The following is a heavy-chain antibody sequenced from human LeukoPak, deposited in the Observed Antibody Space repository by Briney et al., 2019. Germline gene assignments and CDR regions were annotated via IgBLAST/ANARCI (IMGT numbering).Heavy chain of an antibody. CDR2: ISGSGGST. CDR3: ASRGLDSGSYWAIRAPFDY. CDR1: GFTFSSYA. J-gene: IGHJ4*02. D-gene: IGHD1-26*01. V-gene: IGHV3-23*01. Sequence: GGSLRLSCAASGFTFSSYAMSWVRQAPGKGLEWVSAISGSGGSTYYADSVKGRFTISRDNSKNTLYLQMNSLRAEDTAVYYCASRGLDSGSYWAIRAPFDYWGQGTLVTVSS.